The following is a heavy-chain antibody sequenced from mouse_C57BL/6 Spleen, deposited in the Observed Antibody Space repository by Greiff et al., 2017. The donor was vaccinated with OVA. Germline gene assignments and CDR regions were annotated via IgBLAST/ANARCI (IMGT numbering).Heavy chain of an antibody. V-gene: IGHV1-81*01. J-gene: IGHJ4*01. CDR3: ARAREGESYYRNYVDY. D-gene: IGHD2-5*01. CDR2: IYPRSGNT. Sequence: QVQLQQSGAELARPGASVKLSCKASGYTFTSYGISWVKQRTGQGLEWIGEIYPRSGNTYYTEKFKGKATLSADKSSSTAYMELRSLTSEDSAVYVCARAREGESYYRNYVDYWGQGTSVTVSS. CDR1: GYTFTSYG.